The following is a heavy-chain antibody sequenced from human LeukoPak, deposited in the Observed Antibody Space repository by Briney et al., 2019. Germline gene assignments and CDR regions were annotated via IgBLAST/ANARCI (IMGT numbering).Heavy chain of an antibody. V-gene: IGHV3-21*01. CDR3: ARDRSGSY. Sequence: GGSLRLSCAASGFTFSSYSMNWVRQAPGKGLEWVSSISSSGSYIYYADSAKGRFTISRDNAKNSLYLQMNSLRAEDTAVYYCARDRSGSYWGQGTLVTVSS. CDR1: GFTFSSYS. J-gene: IGHJ4*02. D-gene: IGHD1-26*01. CDR2: ISSSGSYI.